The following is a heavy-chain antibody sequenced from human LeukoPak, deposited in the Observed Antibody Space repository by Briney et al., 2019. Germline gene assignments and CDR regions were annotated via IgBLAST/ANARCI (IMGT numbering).Heavy chain of an antibody. V-gene: IGHV3-30*18. Sequence: GRSLRLSCAASGFTFSSYGMHWVRQAPGKGLEWVAVISYDGSNKYYADSVKGRFTISRDNSKNTLYLQMNSLRAEDTAVYYWAKRRTTVTPLVFGVFDIGGKGKMVTVSS. CDR1: GFTFSSYG. D-gene: IGHD4-17*01. CDR3: AKRRTTVTPLVFGVFDI. CDR2: ISYDGSNK. J-gene: IGHJ3*02.